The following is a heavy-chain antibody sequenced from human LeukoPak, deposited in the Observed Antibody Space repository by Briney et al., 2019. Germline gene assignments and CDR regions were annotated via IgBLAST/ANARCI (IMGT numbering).Heavy chain of an antibody. J-gene: IGHJ6*02. CDR1: GFTFSSYG. Sequence: GGSLRLSCAASGFTFSSYGMHWVRQAPGKGLEWVAVIWYDGGNKYYADSVKGRFTISRDNSKNTLYLQMNSLRAEDTAVYYCARDFAYLYGMDVWGQGTTVTVSS. CDR3: ARDFAYLYGMDV. CDR2: IWYDGGNK. V-gene: IGHV3-33*01.